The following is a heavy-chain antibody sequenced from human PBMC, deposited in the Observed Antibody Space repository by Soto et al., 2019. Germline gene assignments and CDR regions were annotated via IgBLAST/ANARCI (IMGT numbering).Heavy chain of an antibody. CDR3: ARDQDTCGLAVFDS. Sequence: EVQLVESGGGLVQPGGSLRLSCVVSGFTLSSRWMHWVRQSPGKGLVWVARVNTDGTTTTYADSVKGRFTISRDNAKNTLYLHMSSLKPEDTAMYYYARDQDTCGLAVFDSWGQGSLVTVSS. V-gene: IGHV3-74*01. CDR2: VNTDGTTT. D-gene: IGHD6-19*01. CDR1: GFTLSSRW. J-gene: IGHJ4*02.